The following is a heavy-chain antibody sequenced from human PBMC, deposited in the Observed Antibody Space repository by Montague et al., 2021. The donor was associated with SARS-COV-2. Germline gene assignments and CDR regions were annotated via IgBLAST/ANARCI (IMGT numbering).Heavy chain of an antibody. Sequence: PPLVKPTQTLTLTCTFSGFSLSTSGMCVSWIRQPPGKALEWLALIYWDDDKHYSTSLKTRLTISKDTSKNQVVLTMTNMDPVDTATYYCARIWGDTSGDAFDNWGQGTMVTVSS. CDR1: GFSLSTSGMC. CDR3: ARIWGDTSGDAFDN. J-gene: IGHJ3*02. CDR2: IYWDDDK. D-gene: IGHD1-26*01. V-gene: IGHV2-70*01.